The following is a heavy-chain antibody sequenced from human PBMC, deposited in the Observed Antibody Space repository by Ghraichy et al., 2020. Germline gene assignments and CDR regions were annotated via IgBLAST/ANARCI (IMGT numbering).Heavy chain of an antibody. J-gene: IGHJ6*02. V-gene: IGHV4-39*01. CDR3: ARHTDYEYQPDV. CDR2: IYYSGST. D-gene: IGHD2-2*01. Sequence: SQTLSLTCTVSGGSISSSSYYWGWIRQPPGKGLEWIGSIYYSGSTYYNPSLKSRVTISVDTSKNQFSLKLSSVTAADTTVYYCARHTDYEYQPDVWGQGTTVTISS. CDR1: GGSISSSSYY.